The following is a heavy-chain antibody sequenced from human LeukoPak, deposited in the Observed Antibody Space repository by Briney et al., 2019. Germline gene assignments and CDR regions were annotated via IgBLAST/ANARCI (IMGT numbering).Heavy chain of an antibody. J-gene: IGHJ4*02. Sequence: GGSLRLSCAASGFTVNNNYIYWVRQAPGKGLEWVSVIYSGGSTYYADSVKGRFTIPRDTSKNTVYLQMNSLRAEDTAVYYCATYLYWGQGTLVTVSS. CDR2: IYSGGST. CDR3: ATYLY. V-gene: IGHV3-66*01. CDR1: GFTVNNNY.